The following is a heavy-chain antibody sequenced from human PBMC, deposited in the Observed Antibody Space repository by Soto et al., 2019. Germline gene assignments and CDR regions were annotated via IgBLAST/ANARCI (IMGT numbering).Heavy chain of an antibody. J-gene: IGHJ5*02. D-gene: IGHD3-10*01. CDR2: IYHSGST. CDR3: ARALITMVRGKGGFDP. Sequence: QVQLQESGPGLVKPSGTLSLTCAVSSGSISSSNWWSWVRQPPGKGLEWIGEIYHSGSTNYNPSPKSRVTISVDKSKNQFSLKLSSVTAADTAVYYCARALITMVRGKGGFDPWGQGTLVTVSS. CDR1: SGSISSSNW. V-gene: IGHV4-4*02.